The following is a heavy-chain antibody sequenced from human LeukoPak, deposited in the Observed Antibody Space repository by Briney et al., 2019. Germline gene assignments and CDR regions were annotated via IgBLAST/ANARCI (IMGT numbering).Heavy chain of an antibody. Sequence: GRSLRLSCAASGFTFSSYAMHWVRQAPGKGLEYVSAISSNGGSTYYANSVKGRFTISRDNSKNTLYLQMGSLRAEDMAVYYCARELQSQNYYYYYMDVWGKGTTVTVSS. V-gene: IGHV3-64*01. CDR3: ARELQSQNYYYYYMDV. CDR2: ISSNGGST. J-gene: IGHJ6*03. D-gene: IGHD4-11*01. CDR1: GFTFSSYA.